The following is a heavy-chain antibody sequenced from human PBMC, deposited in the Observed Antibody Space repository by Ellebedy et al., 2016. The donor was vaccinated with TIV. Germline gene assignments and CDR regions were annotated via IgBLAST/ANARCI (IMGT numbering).Heavy chain of an antibody. Sequence: GESLKISCAASGFTFSSYGMHWVRQAPGKGLEWVALVSYDGSSNYYADSVKGRFTISRDNSKNTLYLQMNSLRAEDTAVYYCARVGPLTAAGAYWFDPWGQGTLVFVSS. CDR1: GFTFSSYG. J-gene: IGHJ5*02. D-gene: IGHD6-13*01. CDR3: ARVGPLTAAGAYWFDP. CDR2: VSYDGSSN. V-gene: IGHV3-30*03.